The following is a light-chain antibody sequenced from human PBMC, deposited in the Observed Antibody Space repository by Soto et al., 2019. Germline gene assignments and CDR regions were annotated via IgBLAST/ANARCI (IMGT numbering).Light chain of an antibody. Sequence: QPVLTQSSSASASLGSSVKLTCTLSSGHSSYIIAWHQQQPGKAPRYLMKLEGSGSYNKGSGVPDRFSGSSSGADRYLTISHLQSEDEDDYYCETWDSNTRVFGGGTKLTVL. V-gene: IGLV4-60*03. CDR3: ETWDSNTRV. CDR1: SGHSSYI. J-gene: IGLJ2*01. CDR2: LEGSGSY.